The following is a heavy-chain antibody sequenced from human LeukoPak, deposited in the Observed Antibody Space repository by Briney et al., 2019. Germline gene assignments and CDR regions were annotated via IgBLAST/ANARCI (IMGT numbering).Heavy chain of an antibody. CDR2: IYYSGST. CDR3: ARETIYGSGSYYRGAFDI. CDR1: GGSISSYY. V-gene: IGHV4-59*12. Sequence: SETLSLTCTVSGGSISSYYWSWIRQPPGKGLEWIGYIYYSGSTNYNPSLKSRVTISVDTSKNQFSLKLSSVTAADTAVYYCARETIYGSGSYYRGAFDIWGQGTMVTVSS. J-gene: IGHJ3*02. D-gene: IGHD3-10*01.